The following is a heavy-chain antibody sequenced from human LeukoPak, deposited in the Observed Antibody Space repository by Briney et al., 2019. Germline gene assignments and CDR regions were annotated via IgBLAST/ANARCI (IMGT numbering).Heavy chain of an antibody. CDR3: AKDPRGYSYGLGAHDAFDI. CDR2: IRYDGSKK. Sequence: GGSLRLSCAASGFIFSSNGMHWVRQAPGKGLEWLTFIRYDGSKKYYADSVKGRFTISRDNSKNTLYLQMNSLRAEDTAMYYCAKDPRGYSYGLGAHDAFDIWGQGTMVTVSS. J-gene: IGHJ3*02. D-gene: IGHD5-18*01. CDR1: GFIFSSNG. V-gene: IGHV3-30*02.